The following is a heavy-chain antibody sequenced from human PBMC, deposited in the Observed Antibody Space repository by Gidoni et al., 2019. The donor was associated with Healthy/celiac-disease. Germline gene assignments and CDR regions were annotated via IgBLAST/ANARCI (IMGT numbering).Heavy chain of an antibody. CDR2: IYYRGDT. CDR3: ARDVRYSSSWSHFDY. Sequence: QLQLQESGPGLVKPSETLSLTCTVSGGSISSSDYYWGWVRQPPGKGLEWIRTIYYRGDTYYNPSLKSRVTISVDMSRNQFSLWLTSVTAADTAMYYCARDVRYSSSWSHFDYWGQGILVTVSS. V-gene: IGHV4-39*07. CDR1: GGSISSSDYY. D-gene: IGHD6-13*01. J-gene: IGHJ4*02.